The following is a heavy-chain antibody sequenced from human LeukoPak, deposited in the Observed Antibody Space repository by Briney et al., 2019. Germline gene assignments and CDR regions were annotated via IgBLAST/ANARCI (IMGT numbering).Heavy chain of an antibody. CDR3: ARLTRFVSGFLNPLDS. D-gene: IGHD1-26*01. CDR2: IYTSGST. J-gene: IGHJ4*02. CDR1: GGSITSYY. V-gene: IGHV4-4*07. Sequence: PSETLSLTCTASGGSITSYYWSWIRQPAGKGLEWIGRIYTSGSTNYNPSLKSRVTMSVDTSKKQFSLKLSSVTAADTDVYYCARLTRFVSGFLNPLDSWGQGTLVTVSS.